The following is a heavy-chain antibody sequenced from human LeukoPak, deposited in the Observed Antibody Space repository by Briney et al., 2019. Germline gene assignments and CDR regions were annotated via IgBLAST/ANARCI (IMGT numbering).Heavy chain of an antibody. V-gene: IGHV4-59*05. J-gene: IGHJ4*02. CDR1: GASISSYY. CDR3: ARRYDSSGYYYFDY. D-gene: IGHD3-22*01. Sequence: SETLSLTCTVSGASISSYYWSWIRQPPGKGLEWIGSMYYSGSTYDNPSLKSRVTISVDTSKNQFSLKLSSVTAADTAVYYCARRYDSSGYYYFDYWGQGTLVTVSS. CDR2: MYYSGST.